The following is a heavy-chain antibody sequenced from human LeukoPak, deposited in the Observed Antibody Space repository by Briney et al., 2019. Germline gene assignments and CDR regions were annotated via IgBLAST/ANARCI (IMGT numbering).Heavy chain of an antibody. V-gene: IGHV3-23*01. Sequence: PGGSLRLSCAASGFTFSSYAMSWVRQAPGKGLEWVSAISGSGGSTYYADSVKGRFTISRDNSKNTLYLQMNSLRAEDTAVYYCAKGGWKYQLLSAYYYGMDVWGQGTTVTVSS. CDR1: GFTFSSYA. D-gene: IGHD2-2*01. CDR2: ISGSGGST. CDR3: AKGGWKYQLLSAYYYGMDV. J-gene: IGHJ6*02.